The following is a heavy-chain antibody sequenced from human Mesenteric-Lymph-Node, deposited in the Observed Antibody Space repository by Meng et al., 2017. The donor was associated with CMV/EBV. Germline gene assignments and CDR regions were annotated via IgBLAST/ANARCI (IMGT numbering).Heavy chain of an antibody. V-gene: IGHV3-33*01. Sequence: FTFSACGMHWVRQAPGKGLEWVAHIWYDGSKTYYADSVKGRFTISRDNSKNTLYLQMSSLRVEDTAVYYCAREGGIVCIPDHRSDLEYWGQGTLVTVSS. CDR2: IWYDGSKT. CDR1: FTFSACG. D-gene: IGHD1-26*01. J-gene: IGHJ4*02. CDR3: AREGGIVCIPDHRSDLEY.